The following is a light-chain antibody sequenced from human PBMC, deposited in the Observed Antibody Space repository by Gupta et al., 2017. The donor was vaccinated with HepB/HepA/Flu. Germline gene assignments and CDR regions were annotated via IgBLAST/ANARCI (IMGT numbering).Light chain of an antibody. V-gene: IGLV3-1*01. CDR3: QAWESSTVV. CDR1: KLGDKY. Sequence: SYELTQPTSVSVSPGQTASITCSGDKLGDKYACWYQQKPGQSPVLVIYQDSKRPSGIPERFSGSNSGNTATLTISGTQAMDEADYYCQAWESSTVVFGGGTKLTVL. J-gene: IGLJ2*01. CDR2: QDS.